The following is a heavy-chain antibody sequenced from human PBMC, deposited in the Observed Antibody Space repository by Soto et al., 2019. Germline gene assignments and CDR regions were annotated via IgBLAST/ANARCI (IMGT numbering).Heavy chain of an antibody. CDR3: GRGADILTGPAIKNWFNP. Sequence: PSETLSLTCAVYGGSFSDYYWSWIRQPPGKGLEWIGEINHSGSTNYNPSLKSRVTISVDTSKNQFTLKLSSVTAADTAVYYCGRGADILTGPAIKNWFNPWGGETLLTVSS. CDR2: INHSGST. CDR1: GGSFSDYY. J-gene: IGHJ5*02. V-gene: IGHV4-34*01. D-gene: IGHD3-9*01.